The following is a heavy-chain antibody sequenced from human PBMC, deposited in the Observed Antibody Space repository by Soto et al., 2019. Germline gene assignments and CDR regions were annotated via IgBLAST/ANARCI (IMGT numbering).Heavy chain of an antibody. V-gene: IGHV4-59*01. CDR2: IYYSGST. Sequence: SETLSLTCTVSGGSISSYYWSWIRQPPGKGLEWIGYIYYSGSTNYNPSLKSRVTISVDTSKNQFSLKLSSVTAADTAVYYCASTAVAGLYFQHWGQGTLVTVSS. J-gene: IGHJ1*01. D-gene: IGHD6-19*01. CDR3: ASTAVAGLYFQH. CDR1: GGSISSYY.